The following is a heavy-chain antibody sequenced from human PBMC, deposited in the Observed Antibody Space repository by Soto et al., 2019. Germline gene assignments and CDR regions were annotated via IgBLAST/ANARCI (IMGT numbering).Heavy chain of an antibody. CDR3: AKDGASGSYPPYYYFGMDV. CDR1: GFTFSSYG. V-gene: IGHV3-23*01. J-gene: IGHJ6*02. CDR2: ISGSGGST. D-gene: IGHD1-26*01. Sequence: GGSLRLSCAASGFTFSSYGMHWVRQAPGKGLEWVSAISGSGGSTYYADSVKGRFTISRDNSKNTLYLQMNSLRAEDTAVYYCAKDGASGSYPPYYYFGMDVWGQGTTVTVSS.